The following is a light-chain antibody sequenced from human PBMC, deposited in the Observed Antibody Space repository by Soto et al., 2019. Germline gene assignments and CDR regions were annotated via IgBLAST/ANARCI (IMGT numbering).Light chain of an antibody. V-gene: IGKV3-20*01. CDR1: QTVSSSH. CDR3: QQYKNWPLT. J-gene: IGKJ4*01. CDR2: GAS. Sequence: EIVLTQSPGTLSLSPGERATLSCRASQTVSSSHLVWYQQKPGQSPRLLIYGASTRATGIPDRFSGSGSGTDFTLTISSLQSEDFAVYYCQQYKNWPLTFGGGTKVDIK.